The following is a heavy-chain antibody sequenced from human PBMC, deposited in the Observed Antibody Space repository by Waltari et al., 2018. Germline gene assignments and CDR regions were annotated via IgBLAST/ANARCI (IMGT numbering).Heavy chain of an antibody. J-gene: IGHJ6*02. CDR2: IYYSGST. CDR3: ARARITGTTNPYYYYGMDV. D-gene: IGHD1-7*01. Sequence: QVQLQESGPGLVKPSQTLSLTCTVSGGSISSGGYYWSWIRQHPGKGLEWIGYIYYSGSTYDNPSLKSLVTISVDTSKNQFSLKLSSVTAADTAVYYCARARITGTTNPYYYYGMDVWGQGTTVTVSS. V-gene: IGHV4-31*01. CDR1: GGSISSGGYY.